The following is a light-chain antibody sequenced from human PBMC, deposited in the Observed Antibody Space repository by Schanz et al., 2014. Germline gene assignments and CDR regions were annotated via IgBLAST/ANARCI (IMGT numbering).Light chain of an antibody. CDR2: DAS. Sequence: EILLTQSPATLSLSPGERATLSCRASQSVSSYLAWYQQKPGQAPRLLIHDASKRATGIPARFSGSGSGTDFTLTISRLEPEDFAVYYCQQFGSSPLTFGAGTKVEIK. V-gene: IGKV3-11*01. CDR3: QQFGSSPLT. CDR1: QSVSSY. J-gene: IGKJ4*01.